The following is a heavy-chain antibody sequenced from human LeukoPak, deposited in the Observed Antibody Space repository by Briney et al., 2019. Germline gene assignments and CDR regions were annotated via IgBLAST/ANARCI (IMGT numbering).Heavy chain of an antibody. CDR1: GFTVSSNY. J-gene: IGHJ4*02. D-gene: IGHD4-17*01. V-gene: IGHV3-53*01. Sequence: PGGSLRLSCAASGFTVSSNYMSWVRQAPGKGLEWVSVIYSGGSTYYADSVKGRFTISRDNSKNTLYLQMNSLRAEDTAVYYCPRDLGYGDYAVSRWGQGTLVTVSS. CDR3: PRDLGYGDYAVSR. CDR2: IYSGGST.